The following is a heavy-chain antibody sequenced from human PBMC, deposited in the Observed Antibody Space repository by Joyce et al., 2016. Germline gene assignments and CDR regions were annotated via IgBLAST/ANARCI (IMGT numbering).Heavy chain of an antibody. D-gene: IGHD1-14*01. V-gene: IGHV4-31*03. CDR1: GGSISIGGYY. CDR2: IYYEGNT. Sequence: QVQLQESGPGLVKPPQTLSLTCTVSGGSISIGGYYWSWVRQRPGKGLEWIGYIYYEGNTYCTPSLRSRLDLSVDTSKNQFSLKLSSVTAADTAVYYCARRAPDTYYYYMDVWGKGTTVSVSS. J-gene: IGHJ6*03. CDR3: ARRAPDTYYYYMDV.